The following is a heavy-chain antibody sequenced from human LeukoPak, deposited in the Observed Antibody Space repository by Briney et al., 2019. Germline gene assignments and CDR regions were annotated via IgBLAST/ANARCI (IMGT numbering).Heavy chain of an antibody. Sequence: PGGSLRLSCAASGFIVSSTYMNWVRQAPGKGLEWVSLIYSGGTTNYADSVKGRFTISRDNSKNTLYLQMNSLRAEDTAVYYCARGRDESGSYYFDYWGQGTLVTVSS. V-gene: IGHV3-66*01. CDR3: ARGRDESGSYYFDY. CDR2: IYSGGTT. D-gene: IGHD1-26*01. J-gene: IGHJ4*02. CDR1: GFIVSSTY.